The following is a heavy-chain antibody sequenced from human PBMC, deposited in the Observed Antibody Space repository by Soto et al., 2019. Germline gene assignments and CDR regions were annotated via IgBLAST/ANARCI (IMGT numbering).Heavy chain of an antibody. V-gene: IGHV4-34*01. CDR2: INHSGST. CDR1: GGSFSGYY. J-gene: IGHJ5*02. CDR3: AREATTYCSSTSCYRGWFDP. D-gene: IGHD2-2*02. Sequence: QVQLQQWGAGLLKPSETLSLTCAVYGGSFSGYYWSWIRQPPGKGLEWIGEINHSGSTNYNPSLKSRVTISVDTSKNQFSLKLSSVTAADTAVYYCAREATTYCSSTSCYRGWFDPWGQGTLVTVSS.